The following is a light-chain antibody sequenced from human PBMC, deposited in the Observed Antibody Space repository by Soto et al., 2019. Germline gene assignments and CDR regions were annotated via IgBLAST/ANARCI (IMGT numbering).Light chain of an antibody. V-gene: IGKV1-39*01. CDR2: AAS. CDR1: ASISNY. CDR3: QQSYITPWT. J-gene: IGKJ1*01. Sequence: DIRMTQSPSSLSASVGDRVTITCRASASISNYLNWYQQTPGKAPNLLIYAASSLQSGVPSRFSGSGSGTDFTLTISNLQPEDFATYHCQQSYITPWTFGQGTKVEIK.